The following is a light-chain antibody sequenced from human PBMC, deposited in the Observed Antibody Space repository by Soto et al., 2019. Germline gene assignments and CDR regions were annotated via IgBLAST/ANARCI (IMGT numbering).Light chain of an antibody. CDR1: QSVSSN. Sequence: IVMTQSPATLSVSPGERATLSCRASQSVSSNLAWYQQKPGQAPRLLIYGASTRATGIPARFSGSGSGTEFTLTISSLQSEHFAVYYCQQYNNWPPTWTFGQGTKGAIK. CDR2: GAS. V-gene: IGKV3-15*01. J-gene: IGKJ1*01. CDR3: QQYNNWPPTWT.